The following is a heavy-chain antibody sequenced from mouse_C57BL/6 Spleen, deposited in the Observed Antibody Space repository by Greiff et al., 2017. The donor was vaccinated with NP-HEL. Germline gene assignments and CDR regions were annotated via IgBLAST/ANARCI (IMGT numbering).Heavy chain of an antibody. J-gene: IGHJ1*03. CDR2: IYPSDSET. D-gene: IGHD2-2*01. Sequence: QVQLQQPGAELVRPGSSVKLSCKASGYTFTSYWMDWVKQRPGQGLEWIGNIYPSDSETHYNQKFKDKATLTVDKSSSTAYMQLSSLTSEDSAVYYCARSELMVTTGWYFDVWGTGTTVTVSS. V-gene: IGHV1-61*01. CDR1: GYTFTSYW. CDR3: ARSELMVTTGWYFDV.